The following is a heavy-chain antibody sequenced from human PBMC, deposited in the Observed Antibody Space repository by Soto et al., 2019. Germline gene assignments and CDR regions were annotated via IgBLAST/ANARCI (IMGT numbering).Heavy chain of an antibody. CDR2: IRRNAYGGTT. CDR1: GFSFRNNG. Sequence: GGSLRLSCAASGFSFRNNGMHWVRQAPGKGLEWVGFIRRNAYGGTTDYAASVKGRFTISRDDSKSIAYLQMNSLRTEDTALYYCTRASSLDFDFWGKGTRVTVS. J-gene: IGHJ4*02. CDR3: TRASSLDFDF. D-gene: IGHD3-16*01. V-gene: IGHV3-49*04.